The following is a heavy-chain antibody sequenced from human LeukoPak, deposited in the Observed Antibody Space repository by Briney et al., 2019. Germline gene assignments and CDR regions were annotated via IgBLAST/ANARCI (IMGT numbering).Heavy chain of an antibody. CDR1: GYTFTIYA. Sequence: GASVKVSCKASGYTFTIYAMNWVRQAPGQGLEWMGWINTNTGNPTYAQGFTGRFVFSLDTSVSTAYLQISSLKAEDTAVYYCAREGSLVRGTRACSGGSCYSLDYYMDVWGKGTTVTVSS. D-gene: IGHD2-15*01. J-gene: IGHJ6*03. V-gene: IGHV7-4-1*02. CDR3: AREGSLVRGTRACSGGSCYSLDYYMDV. CDR2: INTNTGNP.